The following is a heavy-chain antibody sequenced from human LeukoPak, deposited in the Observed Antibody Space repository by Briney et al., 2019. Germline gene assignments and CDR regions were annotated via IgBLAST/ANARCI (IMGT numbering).Heavy chain of an antibody. Sequence: SETLSLTCTVSGDSITSRSYWRWIRQPPGKGLEWIGYLRHSGNTNHNSSFKGRVTFSLDTSKNQFSLILRSVTAADTAIYFCARESSTTQTNLFDYWGQGTLVTVSS. CDR1: GDSITSRSY. CDR2: LRHSGNT. D-gene: IGHD1-14*01. V-gene: IGHV4-59*11. J-gene: IGHJ4*02. CDR3: ARESSTTQTNLFDY.